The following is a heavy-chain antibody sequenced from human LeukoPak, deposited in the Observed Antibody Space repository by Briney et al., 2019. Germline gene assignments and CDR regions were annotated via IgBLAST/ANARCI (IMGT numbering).Heavy chain of an antibody. CDR3: ARGAKMITIFGVVPKYYFDY. Sequence: SETLSLTCTVSGGSISSYYWSWIRQPPGKGLEWIGEINHSGSTNYNPSLKSRVTISVDTSKNQFSLKLSSVTAADTAVYYCARGAKMITIFGVVPKYYFDYWGQGTLVTVSS. D-gene: IGHD3-3*01. V-gene: IGHV4-34*01. CDR2: INHSGST. CDR1: GGSISSYY. J-gene: IGHJ4*02.